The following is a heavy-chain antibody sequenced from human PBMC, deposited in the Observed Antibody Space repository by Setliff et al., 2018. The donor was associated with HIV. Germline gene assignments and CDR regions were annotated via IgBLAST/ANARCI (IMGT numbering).Heavy chain of an antibody. V-gene: IGHV3-33*06. J-gene: IGHJ3*01. CDR2: IWYDGRNQ. D-gene: IGHD5-12*01. Sequence: GGSLRLSCAASGFSFSSYGMHWVRQAPGKGLEWLAVIWYDGRNQNYADSVKGRFTISRDNSKNTLYLQMNSLRAEDTAVYYCAKGFSGYKDGFDFSGQGTMVTVSS. CDR1: GFSFSSYG. CDR3: AKGFSGYKDGFDF.